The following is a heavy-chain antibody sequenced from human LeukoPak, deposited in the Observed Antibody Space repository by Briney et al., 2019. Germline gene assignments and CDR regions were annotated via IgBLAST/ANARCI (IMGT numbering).Heavy chain of an antibody. V-gene: IGHV1-2*02. CDR1: GYTFTGYY. CDR2: INPNSGGT. J-gene: IGHJ5*02. Sequence: WASVKVSCKASGYTFTGYYMHWVRQAPGQGLEWMGWINPNSGGTNYAQKFQGRVTMTRDTSISTAYMELSRLRSDDTAVYYCARGPMGYSSSTSCSYVFDPWGQGTLVTVSS. D-gene: IGHD2-2*01. CDR3: ARGPMGYSSSTSCSYVFDP.